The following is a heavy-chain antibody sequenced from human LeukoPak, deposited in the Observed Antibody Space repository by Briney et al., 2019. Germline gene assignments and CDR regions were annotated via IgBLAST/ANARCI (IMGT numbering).Heavy chain of an antibody. J-gene: IGHJ6*02. CDR2: MNPNSGNT. V-gene: IGHV1-8*01. Sequence: GASVKVSCKASGYTFTSYDINWVRQATGQGPEWMGWMNPNSGNTGYAQKFQGRVTMTRNTSISTAYMELSSLRSEDTAVYYCARVGYGGYYYGMDVWGQGTTVTVSS. CDR3: ARVGYGGYYYGMDV. CDR1: GYTFTSYD. D-gene: IGHD4-23*01.